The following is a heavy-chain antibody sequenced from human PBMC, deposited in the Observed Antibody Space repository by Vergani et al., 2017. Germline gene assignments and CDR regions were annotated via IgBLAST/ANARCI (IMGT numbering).Heavy chain of an antibody. CDR3: ARMWGYDEGDAFRIGYFDS. Sequence: QVQLQESGPGLVKPSQTLSLTCSFSGDSISSGVYYWNWIRQDPGKGLEWIGYIYSTGSTHHNPSLRRRINMSVDTSRNQFSLKLNSVTAADTAMYYCARMWGYDEGDAFRIGYFDSWGPGILVTVSS. CDR1: GDSISSGVYY. J-gene: IGHJ4*02. V-gene: IGHV4-31*03. CDR2: IYSTGST. D-gene: IGHD3-22*01.